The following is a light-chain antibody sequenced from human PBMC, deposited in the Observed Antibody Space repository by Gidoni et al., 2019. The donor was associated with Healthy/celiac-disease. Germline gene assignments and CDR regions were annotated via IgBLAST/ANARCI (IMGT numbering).Light chain of an antibody. V-gene: IGKV3-15*01. Sequence: EIVMTHSPATLSVSPWERATLSCRASQSVSSNLAWYQQKPGQAPRLLIYGASTRATGIPARFSGSGSGKEFTLTISSLQSEDFAVYYCQQYNNWPPYTFGQGTKLEIK. J-gene: IGKJ2*01. CDR3: QQYNNWPPYT. CDR2: GAS. CDR1: QSVSSN.